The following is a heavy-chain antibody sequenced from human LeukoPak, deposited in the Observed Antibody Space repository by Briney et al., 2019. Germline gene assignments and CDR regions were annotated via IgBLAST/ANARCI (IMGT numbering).Heavy chain of an antibody. CDR3: AKDLNSVVSEYFDY. V-gene: IGHV3-30*02. CDR1: GFPSSSYG. J-gene: IGHJ4*02. D-gene: IGHD2-15*01. CDR2: MRYDGKTE. Sequence: GGSLTLSCTGSGFPSSSYGTHWVRQTPGRGLEWVAFMRYDGKTEYYADSVKGRFTIGREDSHSTVHLHMKDLRPDDAAVYFCAKDLNSVVSEYFDYWGQGTLVSVSS.